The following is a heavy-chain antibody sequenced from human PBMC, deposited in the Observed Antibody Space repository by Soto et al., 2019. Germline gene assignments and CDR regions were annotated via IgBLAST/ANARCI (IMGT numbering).Heavy chain of an antibody. CDR3: ARDSRGHSYGRLNFDY. D-gene: IGHD5-18*01. CDR2: IWYDGSNK. J-gene: IGHJ4*02. CDR1: GFTFSSYG. V-gene: IGHV3-33*01. Sequence: LGGSLRLSCAASGFTFSSYGMHWVRQAPGKGLEWVAVIWYDGSNKYYADSVKGRFTISRDNSKNTLYLQMNSLRAEDTAVYYCARDSRGHSYGRLNFDYWGQGTLVTVSS.